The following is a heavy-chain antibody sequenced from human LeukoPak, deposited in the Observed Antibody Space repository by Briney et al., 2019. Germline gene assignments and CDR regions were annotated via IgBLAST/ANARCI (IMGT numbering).Heavy chain of an antibody. J-gene: IGHJ4*02. V-gene: IGHV3-33*06. CDR2: IWYDGSNK. CDR3: AKSGRKYSSGWYDDY. Sequence: GGSLRLSCAASGFTLSSYGMHWVRQAPGKGLEWVAVIWYDGSNKYYADSVKGRFTISRDNSKNTLYLQMNSLRAEDTAVYYCAKSGRKYSSGWYDDYWGQGTLVTVSS. D-gene: IGHD6-19*01. CDR1: GFTLSSYG.